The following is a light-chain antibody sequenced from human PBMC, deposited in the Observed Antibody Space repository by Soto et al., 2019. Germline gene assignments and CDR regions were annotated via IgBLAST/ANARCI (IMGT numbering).Light chain of an antibody. CDR2: GAS. Sequence: ALKLSLGTLSLSPRERATLSCRASQSVSSSYLAWYQQKPGQAPRLLIYGASSRATGIPDRFSGSGSGTDFTLTISRLEPEDFAVYYCQQYGSSPRTFGQGSMVDIK. CDR3: QQYGSSPRT. V-gene: IGKV3-20*01. CDR1: QSVSSSY. J-gene: IGKJ1*01.